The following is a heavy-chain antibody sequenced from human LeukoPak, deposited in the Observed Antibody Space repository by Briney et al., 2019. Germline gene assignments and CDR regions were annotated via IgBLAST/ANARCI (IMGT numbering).Heavy chain of an antibody. J-gene: IGHJ4*02. Sequence: PSETLSLTCTVSGGSISSSSYYWGWIRQPPGKGLEWIGSIYYSGSTYYNPSLKSRVTISVDTSKNQFSLKLSSVTAADTAVYYCARDFYYYDSSDMGVDYWGQGTLVTVSS. CDR2: IYYSGST. D-gene: IGHD3-22*01. CDR1: GGSISSSSYY. V-gene: IGHV4-39*07. CDR3: ARDFYYYDSSDMGVDY.